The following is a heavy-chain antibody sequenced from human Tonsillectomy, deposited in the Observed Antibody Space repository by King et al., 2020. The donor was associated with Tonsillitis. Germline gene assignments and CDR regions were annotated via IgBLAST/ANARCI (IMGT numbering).Heavy chain of an antibody. CDR3: ARIFMVRGVITPVWFDP. V-gene: IGHV4-30-4*07. CDR1: S. J-gene: IGHJ5*02. Sequence: SWSWIRQPPGKGLEWIGYIYYSGSTYYNPSLKSRVTISVDTSKNQFSLKLSSVTAAGTAVYYCARIFMVRGVITPVWFDPWGQGTLVTVSS. D-gene: IGHD3-10*01. CDR2: IYYSGST.